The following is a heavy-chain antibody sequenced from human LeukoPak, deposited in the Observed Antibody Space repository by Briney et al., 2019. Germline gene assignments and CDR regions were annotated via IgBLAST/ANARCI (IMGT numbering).Heavy chain of an antibody. D-gene: IGHD6-19*01. V-gene: IGHV3-7*03. J-gene: IGHJ4*02. Sequence: QPGGSLRLSCAASGFTFSSYWMSWVRQAPGKGLEWVANIKQDGSEKYYVDSVKGRFTISRDNAKNSLYLQMNSLRAEGTALYHCARRRMVQWRYYFDYWGQGTLVTVSS. CDR2: IKQDGSEK. CDR1: GFTFSSYW. CDR3: ARRRMVQWRYYFDY.